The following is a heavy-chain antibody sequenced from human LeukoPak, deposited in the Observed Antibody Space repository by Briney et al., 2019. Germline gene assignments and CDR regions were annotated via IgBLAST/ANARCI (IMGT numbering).Heavy chain of an antibody. V-gene: IGHV3-30*02. CDR3: AKDWGGSHGNDP. CDR2: IRYDGSNK. J-gene: IGHJ5*02. Sequence: PGGSLRLSCAASGFTFTSHWMHWVRQAPGKGLEWVAFIRYDGSNKYYADSVKGRFTISRDNSKNTLYLQMNSLRAEDTAVYYCAKDWGGSHGNDPWGQGTLVTVSS. CDR1: GFTFTSHW. D-gene: IGHD3-10*01.